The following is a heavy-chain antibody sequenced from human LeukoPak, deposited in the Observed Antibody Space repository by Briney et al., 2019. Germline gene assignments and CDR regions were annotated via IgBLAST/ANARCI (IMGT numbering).Heavy chain of an antibody. J-gene: IGHJ4*02. CDR3: ARRTTVTIPFGY. CDR1: GGSFSGYY. CDR2: INHSGIT. V-gene: IGHV4-34*01. Sequence: PSETLPLTCAVYGGSFSGYYWSWIRQPPGKGLEWIGEINHSGITNYNPSLKSRVTISVDKSKNQFSLKLSSVTAADTAVYYCARRTTVTIPFGYWGQGTLVTVSS. D-gene: IGHD4-11*01.